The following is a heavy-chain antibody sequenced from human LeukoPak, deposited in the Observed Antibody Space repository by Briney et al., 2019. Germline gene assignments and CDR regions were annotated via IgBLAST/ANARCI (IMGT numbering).Heavy chain of an antibody. J-gene: IGHJ4*02. CDR3: ARDPLGAVAGNWDY. D-gene: IGHD6-19*01. CDR2: ISAYNGNT. Sequence: ASVKVSCKASGYTFTSYGISWVRQATGQGLEWMGWISAYNGNTSYAQKLQGRVTMTTDTSTSTAYMELRSLRYDDTAVYYCARDPLGAVAGNWDYWGQGTLVTVSS. V-gene: IGHV1-18*01. CDR1: GYTFTSYG.